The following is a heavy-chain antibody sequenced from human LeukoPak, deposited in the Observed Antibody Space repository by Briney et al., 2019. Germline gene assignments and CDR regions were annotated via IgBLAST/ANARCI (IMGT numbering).Heavy chain of an antibody. CDR2: IIPIFGTA. CDR3: ARADYGDFPYYFDY. V-gene: IGHV1-69*05. Sequence: ASVKVSCKASGGTFSSYAISWVRQAPGQGLEWMGGIIPIFGTANYAQKFQGRVTMTTDTSTSTAYMELRSLRSDDTAVYYCARADYGDFPYYFDYWGQGTLVTVSS. D-gene: IGHD4-17*01. CDR1: GGTFSSYA. J-gene: IGHJ4*02.